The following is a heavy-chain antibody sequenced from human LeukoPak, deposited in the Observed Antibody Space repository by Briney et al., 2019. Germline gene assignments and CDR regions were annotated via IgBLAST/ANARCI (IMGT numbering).Heavy chain of an antibody. V-gene: IGHV3-48*03. Sequence: GGSLRLSCAASGFTFSSYEMNWVRQAPGKGLEWVSYISSSGSTIYYADSVKGRFTISRDNAKNSLYLQLNSLRVEDTAVYYCARDRKVEPLPEYWGQGTLVTVSS. CDR1: GFTFSSYE. CDR2: ISSSGSTI. D-gene: IGHD1-1*01. CDR3: ARDRKVEPLPEY. J-gene: IGHJ4*02.